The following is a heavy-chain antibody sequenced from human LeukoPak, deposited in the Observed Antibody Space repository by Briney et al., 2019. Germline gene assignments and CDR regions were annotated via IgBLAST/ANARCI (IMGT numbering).Heavy chain of an antibody. CDR2: ISSSGSTI. J-gene: IGHJ4*02. V-gene: IGHV3-11*04. Sequence: PGGSLRLSCAASGFTFSDYYMSWIRQAPGKGLERVSYISSSGSTIYYADSVKGRFTISRDNAKNSLYLQMNSLRAEDTAVYYCARDAYYYDSSGYYPPGYWGQGTLVTVSS. D-gene: IGHD3-22*01. CDR3: ARDAYYYDSSGYYPPGY. CDR1: GFTFSDYY.